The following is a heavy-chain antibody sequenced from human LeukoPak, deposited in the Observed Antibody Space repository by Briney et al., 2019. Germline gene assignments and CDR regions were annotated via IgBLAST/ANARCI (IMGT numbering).Heavy chain of an antibody. J-gene: IGHJ4*02. CDR2: ICSDRSTK. Sequence: PGGSLRLSCAASGFSFSSNSMNWVRQAPGKGLEWLSYICSDRSTKYYADSVKGRCTISKDNTKNSVYLQMNSLRDEDTAVYYCTRDQWGYVVGPDYWGQGALVTVSS. V-gene: IGHV3-48*02. CDR1: GFSFSSNS. D-gene: IGHD2-15*01. CDR3: TRDQWGYVVGPDY.